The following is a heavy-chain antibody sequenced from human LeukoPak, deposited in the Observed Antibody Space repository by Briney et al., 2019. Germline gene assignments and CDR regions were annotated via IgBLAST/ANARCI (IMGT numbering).Heavy chain of an antibody. J-gene: IGHJ4*02. D-gene: IGHD3-16*01. CDR1: GFTFSSYA. CDR2: ISYDGSNK. CDR3: GGNYFDY. V-gene: IGHV3-30*04. Sequence: GGSLRLSCAASGFTFSSYAMHWVRQAPGKGLEWVAVISYDGSNKYYADSVKGRFTISRDNSKNTLYLQMNSLRAEDTAVYYCGGNYFDYWGQGTLVTVSS.